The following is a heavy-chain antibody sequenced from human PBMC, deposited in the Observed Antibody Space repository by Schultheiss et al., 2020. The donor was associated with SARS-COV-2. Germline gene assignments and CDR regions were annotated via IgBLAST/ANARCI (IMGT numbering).Heavy chain of an antibody. CDR1: GFTFDDYA. CDR2: IKSDGSST. Sequence: GGSLRLSCAASGFTFDDYAMHWVRQAPGKGLEWVSGIKSDGSSTDYADSVKGRFTISRDNAKNSLYLQMNSLRAEDTAVYYCAGGGNWILSSFYYYYGMDVWGQGTTVTVSS. J-gene: IGHJ6*02. V-gene: IGHV3-9*01. D-gene: IGHD2-2*03. CDR3: AGGGNWILSSFYYYYGMDV.